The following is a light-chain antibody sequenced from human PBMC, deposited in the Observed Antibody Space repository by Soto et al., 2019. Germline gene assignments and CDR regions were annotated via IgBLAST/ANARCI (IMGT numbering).Light chain of an antibody. J-gene: IGKJ5*01. Sequence: EIVLTQSPATPSLSPGESATLSCRASQTVGRYLAWYQQKPGQAPRLLIYHASDRATGIPARFSGSGSETDFALTISSLEPEDFAIYYCQQRRDWPLITFGQGTRLEI. CDR1: QTVGRY. V-gene: IGKV3-11*01. CDR3: QQRRDWPLIT. CDR2: HAS.